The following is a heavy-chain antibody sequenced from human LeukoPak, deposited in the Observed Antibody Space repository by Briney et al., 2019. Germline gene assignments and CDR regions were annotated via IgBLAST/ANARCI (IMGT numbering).Heavy chain of an antibody. J-gene: IGHJ6*02. CDR2: IYYSGST. Sequence: PSQTLSLTCAVSGGSISSGGYSWSWIRQPPGKGLEWIGYIYYSGSTNYNPSLKSRVTISVDTSKNQFSLKLSSVTAADTAVYYCARLLPSHYDFWSGSYYYYGMDVWGQGTTVTVSS. CDR1: GGSISSGGYS. D-gene: IGHD3-3*01. V-gene: IGHV4-30-4*07. CDR3: ARLLPSHYDFWSGSYYYYGMDV.